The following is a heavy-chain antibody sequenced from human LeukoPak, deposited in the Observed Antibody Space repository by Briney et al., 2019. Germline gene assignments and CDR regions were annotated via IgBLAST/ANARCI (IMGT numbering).Heavy chain of an antibody. J-gene: IGHJ4*02. Sequence: ASVKVSCKASGYTFTGYYMHWVRQAPGQGLEWMGIINPSGGSTSYAQKFQGRVTMTRDTSTSTVYMELSSLRSEDTAVYYCARDYYVRDSFYGDYVGYFDYWGQGTLVTVSS. CDR2: INPSGGST. V-gene: IGHV1-46*01. CDR1: GYTFTGYY. CDR3: ARDYYVRDSFYGDYVGYFDY. D-gene: IGHD4-17*01.